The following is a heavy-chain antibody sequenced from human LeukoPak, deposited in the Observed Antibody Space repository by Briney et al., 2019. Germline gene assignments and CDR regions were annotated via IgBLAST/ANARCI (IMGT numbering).Heavy chain of an antibody. V-gene: IGHV3-23*01. D-gene: IGHD3-3*01. CDR3: AKALTNFLEWLLSTHFDY. Sequence: GGSLRLSCAASGFTFSSYAMSWVRQAPGKGLEWVSAISGSGGSTYYADSVKGRLTISRDNSKNTLYLQMNSLRAEDTAVYYCAKALTNFLEWLLSTHFDYWGQGTLVTVSS. CDR1: GFTFSSYA. CDR2: ISGSGGST. J-gene: IGHJ4*02.